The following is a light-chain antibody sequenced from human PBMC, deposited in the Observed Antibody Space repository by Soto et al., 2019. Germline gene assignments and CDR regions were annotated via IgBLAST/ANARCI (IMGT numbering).Light chain of an antibody. V-gene: IGKV3-15*01. Sequence: EIVMTQSPATLSVSPGERATLSCRASQSVSGNLAWYHQKPGQAPRLLIYGASTRATGIPARFSGSRSGTEFTLTISSLQSEDFAVYYCQQYNNWPRTFGQGTKVEIK. J-gene: IGKJ1*01. CDR2: GAS. CDR3: QQYNNWPRT. CDR1: QSVSGN.